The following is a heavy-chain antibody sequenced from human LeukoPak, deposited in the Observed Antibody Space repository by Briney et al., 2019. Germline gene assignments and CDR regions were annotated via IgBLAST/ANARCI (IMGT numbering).Heavy chain of an antibody. CDR3: ARDASGSYYRDY. V-gene: IGHV3-11*05. D-gene: IGHD3-10*01. Sequence: GGSLRLSCAASGFSFSDYYMSWIRQAPGKGLEWVSYINSRRSYTNYADSVKGRFTISRDNAKNSLYPQMNSLRAEDTAVYYCARDASGSYYRDYWGQGTLVTVSS. CDR1: GFSFSDYY. CDR2: INSRRSYT. J-gene: IGHJ4*02.